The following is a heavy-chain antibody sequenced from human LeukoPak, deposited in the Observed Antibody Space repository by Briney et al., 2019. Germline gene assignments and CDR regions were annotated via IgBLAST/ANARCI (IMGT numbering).Heavy chain of an antibody. D-gene: IGHD2-21*02. Sequence: SETLSLTCSVSGGSISSHYWSWIRQPPGKGLEWIGYIYHSGSTNYNTSLKSRVTISVDTSKNQFSLNLSSVTAADTAVYYCTRCARYCGSGCYPDAFDIWGQGTMVTVSS. J-gene: IGHJ3*02. CDR3: TRCARYCGSGCYPDAFDI. CDR2: IYHSGST. V-gene: IGHV4-59*11. CDR1: GGSISSHY.